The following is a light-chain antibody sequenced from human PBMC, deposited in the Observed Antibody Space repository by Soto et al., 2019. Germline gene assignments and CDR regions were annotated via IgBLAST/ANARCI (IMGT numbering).Light chain of an antibody. J-gene: IGKJ1*01. CDR2: DAS. CDR1: QDIGTY. CDR3: QQYATDPST. V-gene: IGKV1-8*01. Sequence: AIRMTQSPSSFSASTGDRVSITCRATQDIGTYSAWYQQIPGKAPKLLIYDASTLQTGVPSRFSASGSGTEFTLTISSLQPDDFATYYCQQYATDPSTFGQGAKVDIK.